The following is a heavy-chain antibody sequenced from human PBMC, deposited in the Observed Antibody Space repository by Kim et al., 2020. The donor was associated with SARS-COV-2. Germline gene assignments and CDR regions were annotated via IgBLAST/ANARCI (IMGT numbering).Heavy chain of an antibody. CDR3: AREGSGSYNWLDP. Sequence: ASVKVSCKASGYTFDTYSLYWVRQAPGQRFEWMGWINGGNGNTRYSQNFQGSVTITRDTSATTAYMELSSLTFKDTAVYYCAREGSGSYNWLDPWGQGTLVTVSS. CDR2: INGGNGNT. J-gene: IGHJ5*02. CDR1: GYTFDTYS. V-gene: IGHV1-3*01. D-gene: IGHD3-10*01.